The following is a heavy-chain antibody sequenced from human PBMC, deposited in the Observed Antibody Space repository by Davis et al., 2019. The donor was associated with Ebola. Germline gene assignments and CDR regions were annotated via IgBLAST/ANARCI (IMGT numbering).Heavy chain of an antibody. CDR1: GFTFSSYA. Sequence: GGSLRLSCAASGFTFSSYAMHWVRQAPGKGLEWVSGISWNSGSIGYADSVKGRFTISRDNAKNSLYLQMNSLRAEDTALYYCAKGGVWGLQGYGMDVWGQGTTVTVSS. D-gene: IGHD3-16*01. V-gene: IGHV3-9*01. CDR2: ISWNSGSI. CDR3: AKGGVWGLQGYGMDV. J-gene: IGHJ6*02.